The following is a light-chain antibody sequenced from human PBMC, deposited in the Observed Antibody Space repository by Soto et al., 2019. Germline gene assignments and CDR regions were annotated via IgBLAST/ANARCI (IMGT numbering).Light chain of an antibody. J-gene: IGLJ3*02. CDR3: AAWDDSLNGRV. V-gene: IGLV1-40*01. CDR1: SSNIGAGYD. Sequence: QSVLTQPPSVSGAPGQRVTISCTGSSSNIGAGYDVHWYQQLPGTAPKLLIYSNNQRPSGVPDRFSGSKSGTSGSLVISGLQSEDEADYYCAAWDDSLNGRVFGGGTKLTVL. CDR2: SNN.